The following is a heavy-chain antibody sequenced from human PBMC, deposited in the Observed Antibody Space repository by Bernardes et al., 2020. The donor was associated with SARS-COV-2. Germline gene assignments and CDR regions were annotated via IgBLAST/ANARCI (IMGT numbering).Heavy chain of an antibody. CDR1: GWSFSGYY. J-gene: IGHJ4*02. CDR3: ARGREWSSAPDY. Sequence: SETLSLTCAVYGWSFSGYYWSWIRQPPGKGLEWVGEINHSGSTNYNPSLKSRVTISVDTSKNQFSLKLSSVIAADTAVYYCARGREWSSAPDYWGQGTLVTVSS. D-gene: IGHD3-3*01. V-gene: IGHV4-34*01. CDR2: INHSGST.